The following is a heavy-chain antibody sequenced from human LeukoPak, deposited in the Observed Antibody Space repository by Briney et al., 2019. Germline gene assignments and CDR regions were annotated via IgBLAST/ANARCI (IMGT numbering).Heavy chain of an antibody. J-gene: IGHJ6*04. D-gene: IGHD3/OR15-3a*01. CDR2: IIPIFGTA. Sequence: GASVKVSCKASGGTFSSYVISWVRQAPGQGLEWMGGIIPIFGTANYAQKFQGRVTITADKSTSTAYMELSSLRSEDTAVYYCAREYPGTGSIGGPYYYGMDVWGKGTTVTVSS. CDR3: AREYPGTGSIGGPYYYGMDV. V-gene: IGHV1-69*06. CDR1: GGTFSSYV.